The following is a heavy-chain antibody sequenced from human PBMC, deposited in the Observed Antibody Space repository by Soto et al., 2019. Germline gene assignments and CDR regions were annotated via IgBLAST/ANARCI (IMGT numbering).Heavy chain of an antibody. Sequence: QTXVSLRLSGAAFGLTFSDEKSVSCVHQAPGKGLEWVSGLYDVDGSFYANSVRGRFTTSSDSSKTTVYLQMNDLRPDDTAVYYCATWHEREHAYDVWGQGTTVTVSS. CDR3: ATWHEREHAYDV. CDR2: LYDVDGS. J-gene: IGHJ3*01. D-gene: IGHD1-1*01. V-gene: IGHV3-53*01. CDR1: GLTFSDEKS.